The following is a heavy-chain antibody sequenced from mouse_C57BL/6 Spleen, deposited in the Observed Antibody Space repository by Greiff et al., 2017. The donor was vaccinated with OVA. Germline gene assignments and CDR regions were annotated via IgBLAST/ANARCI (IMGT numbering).Heavy chain of an antibody. V-gene: IGHV1-55*01. CDR2: IYPGSGST. CDR3: ARSSHYYSNLYWYFDV. D-gene: IGHD2-5*01. CDR1: GYTFPSYW. Sequence: QVQLQQPGAELVKPGASVTMSCKASGYTFPSYWITLVKQRPGQGLEWIGDIYPGSGSTNYNEKFKSKATLTVDTSSSPAYMQLSSLTSEDAAVYYCARSSHYYSNLYWYFDVWGTGTTVTVSS. J-gene: IGHJ1*03.